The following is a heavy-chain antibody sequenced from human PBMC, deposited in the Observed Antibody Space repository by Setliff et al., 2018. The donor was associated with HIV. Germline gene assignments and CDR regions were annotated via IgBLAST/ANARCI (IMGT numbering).Heavy chain of an antibody. CDR2: IFASGTT. D-gene: IGHD3-10*01. CDR1: GGSLGGYY. V-gene: IGHV4-4*07. CDR3: ARDRSNYGSGSSAYNWFDP. Sequence: SETLSLTFTVSGGSLGGYYWSWIRQHAGKRLEWIGRIFASGTTNYNPSLKSRVSMSIDTSKDQFSLNLNSVTAADTAVYFCARDRSNYGSGSSAYNWFDPWGLGTLVTVSS. J-gene: IGHJ5*02.